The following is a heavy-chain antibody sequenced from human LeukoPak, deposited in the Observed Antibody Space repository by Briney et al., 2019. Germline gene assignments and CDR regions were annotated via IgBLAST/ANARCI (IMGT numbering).Heavy chain of an antibody. CDR2: INHSGST. V-gene: IGHV4-34*01. D-gene: IGHD3-10*01. CDR1: GGSFSGYY. Sequence: SETLSLTCAVYGGSFSGYYWSWIRQPPGEGLEWSGGINHSGSTNYNPSLKGRITISVNTSKNQFPLKLSSVTAADTAVYYCARGKSYGSGSYDYWGQGTLVTVSS. J-gene: IGHJ4*02. CDR3: ARGKSYGSGSYDY.